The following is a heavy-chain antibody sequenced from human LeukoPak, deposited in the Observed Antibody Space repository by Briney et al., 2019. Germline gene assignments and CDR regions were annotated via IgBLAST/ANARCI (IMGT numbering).Heavy chain of an antibody. CDR2: ISAYNGNT. CDR3: ARVPAEWFGELEHVVDNWFDP. V-gene: IGHV1-18*04. Sequence: ASVKVSCKASGYTFTGYGISWVRQAPGQGLEWMGWISAYNGNTNYAQKLQGRVTMTTDTSTSTAYMELRSLRSDDTAVYYCARVPAEWFGELEHVVDNWFDPWGQGTLVTVSS. CDR1: GYTFTGYG. D-gene: IGHD3-10*01. J-gene: IGHJ5*02.